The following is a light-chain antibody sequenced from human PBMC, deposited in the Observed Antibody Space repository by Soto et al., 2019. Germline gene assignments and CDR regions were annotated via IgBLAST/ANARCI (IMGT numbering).Light chain of an antibody. J-gene: IGLJ1*01. Sequence: GSPGQSITISCTGTSSDVGGYNYVSWYQQHPGKAPKLMIYDVSNRPSGVSNRFSGSKSGNTASLTISGLQAEDEADYYCSSYTSSSTFYVFGTGTKVTVL. CDR3: SSYTSSSTFYV. V-gene: IGLV2-14*04. CDR1: SSDVGGYNY. CDR2: DVS.